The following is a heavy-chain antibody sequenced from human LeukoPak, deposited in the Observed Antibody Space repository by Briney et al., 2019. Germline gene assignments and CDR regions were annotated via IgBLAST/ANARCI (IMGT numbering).Heavy chain of an antibody. CDR1: GLTFSSYA. CDR3: AKGLGFWSGYYTPFDY. Sequence: PGGSLRLSCAASGLTFSSYAMSWVRQPPGKGLEWVSGITASGGSTYHADSMKGRFTISRDNSINTLNLQMNNLRAEDTAIYYCAKGLGFWSGYYTPFDYWGQGSSVTVSS. V-gene: IGHV3-23*01. CDR2: ITASGGST. J-gene: IGHJ4*02. D-gene: IGHD3-3*01.